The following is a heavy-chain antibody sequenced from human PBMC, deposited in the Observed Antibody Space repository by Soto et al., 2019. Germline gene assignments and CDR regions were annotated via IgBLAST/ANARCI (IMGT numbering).Heavy chain of an antibody. Sequence: EVQLVESGGGLVQPGRSLRLSCAASGFTFDDYAMHWVRPAPGKGLEWVSGISWNSGSIGYADSVKGRFTISRDNAKNSLYLQMNSLRAEDTALYYWAKDQVQYSSSNFDYWGHGSLVTVSS. V-gene: IGHV3-9*01. J-gene: IGHJ4*01. CDR2: ISWNSGSI. CDR1: GFTFDDYA. D-gene: IGHD6-6*01. CDR3: AKDQVQYSSSNFDY.